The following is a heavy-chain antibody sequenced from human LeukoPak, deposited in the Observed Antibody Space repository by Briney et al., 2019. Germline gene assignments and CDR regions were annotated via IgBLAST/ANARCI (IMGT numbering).Heavy chain of an antibody. CDR1: GYTFTSSY. J-gene: IGHJ4*02. D-gene: IGHD6-13*01. CDR3: ARSRDYSSSSPFDY. V-gene: IGHV1-46*01. Sequence: APVKVPCKASGYTFTSSYVHWVRQAAGQGLEWMGIINPSGGGTSYAQKLQGRVTMTRDTSTSTVYMELSSLRSEDTAVYYCARSRDYSSSSPFDYWGQGTLVTVSS. CDR2: INPSGGGT.